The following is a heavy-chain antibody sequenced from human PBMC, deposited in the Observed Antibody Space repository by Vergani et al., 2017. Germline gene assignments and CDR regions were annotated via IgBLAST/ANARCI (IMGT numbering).Heavy chain of an antibody. Sequence: QVLLVQSGAEVKKPGASVRVSCKTSGYTFTNYYIHWVRQAPGQGLEWMGIINPSGGSTTYAQQFQGRVTITADESTSTAYMELSSLRSEDTAVYYCAREGLGMDVWGQGTTVTVSS. J-gene: IGHJ6*02. V-gene: IGHV1-46*01. CDR1: GYTFTNYY. CDR3: AREGLGMDV. CDR2: INPSGGST.